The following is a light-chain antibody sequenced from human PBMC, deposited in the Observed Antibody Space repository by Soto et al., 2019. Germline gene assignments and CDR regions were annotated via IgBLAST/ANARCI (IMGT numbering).Light chain of an antibody. CDR3: QNYDSAPRT. CDR1: QGISNN. V-gene: IGKV1-27*01. Sequence: DIQMTQSPSSLSASLGDSVTLTCRASQGISNNLAWYQQKPGKVPKLLIYAASTLQSGVPSRFSGSGSGTDFTLSISSLQPEDVATYYCQNYDSAPRTFGRGTQVEIK. J-gene: IGKJ1*01. CDR2: AAS.